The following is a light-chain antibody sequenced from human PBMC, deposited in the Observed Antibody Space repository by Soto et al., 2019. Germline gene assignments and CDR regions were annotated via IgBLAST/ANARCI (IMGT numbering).Light chain of an antibody. CDR1: SSDVGGYNF. CDR2: EVT. CDR3: SSYAGGIKWV. J-gene: IGLJ3*02. Sequence: QSVLTQPPSASGSPGQSVTISCTGTSSDVGGYNFVSWHQQHPGKAPKFMIYEVTKRPSGVPDRFSGSKSGNTASLTVSGLQAEDEADYYCSSYAGGIKWVFGGGTQLTVL. V-gene: IGLV2-8*01.